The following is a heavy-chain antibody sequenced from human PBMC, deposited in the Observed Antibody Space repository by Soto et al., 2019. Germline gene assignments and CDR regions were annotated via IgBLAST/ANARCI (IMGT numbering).Heavy chain of an antibody. CDR3: ARTVVVVVPDNFDH. J-gene: IGHJ4*02. V-gene: IGHV3-7*01. Sequence: AGSLRLSCAASGFTIGDFWMSWVRQAPGKGLEWVANIKQDGSEKYYVGSVKGRFTISRNSAKNSLYLQMDNLRGEDTAVYYCARTVVVVVPDNFDHWGQGTLVTVSS. CDR2: IKQDGSEK. D-gene: IGHD3-22*01. CDR1: GFTIGDFW.